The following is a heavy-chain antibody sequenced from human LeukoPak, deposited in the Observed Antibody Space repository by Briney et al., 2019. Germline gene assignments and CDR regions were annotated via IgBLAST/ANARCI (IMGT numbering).Heavy chain of an antibody. CDR2: ISGSGGST. Sequence: GGSLRLSCAASGFTFSSYAMSWVRQAAGKGLEWVSGISGSGGSTYYADSVKGRFTISRDNSKNTLYLQMNSLRAEDTAVYYCAKDAYYYDSSGYYSDAFDIWGQGTMVTVSS. CDR1: GFTFSSYA. V-gene: IGHV3-23*01. J-gene: IGHJ3*02. CDR3: AKDAYYYDSSGYYSDAFDI. D-gene: IGHD3-22*01.